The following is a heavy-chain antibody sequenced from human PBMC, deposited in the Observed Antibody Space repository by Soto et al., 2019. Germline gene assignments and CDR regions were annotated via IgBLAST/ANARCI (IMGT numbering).Heavy chain of an antibody. CDR3: ARAPPPTGTTGYCYGMDV. J-gene: IGHJ6*02. CDR2: IYHSGST. Sequence: SETLSLTCAVSGYSISSGYYWGWIRQPPGKGLEWIGSIYHSGSTYYNPSLKSRVTISVDTSKNQFSLKLSSVTAADTAVYYCARAPPPTGTTGYCYGMDVWGQGTTVTV. CDR1: GYSISSGYY. V-gene: IGHV4-38-2*01. D-gene: IGHD1-1*01.